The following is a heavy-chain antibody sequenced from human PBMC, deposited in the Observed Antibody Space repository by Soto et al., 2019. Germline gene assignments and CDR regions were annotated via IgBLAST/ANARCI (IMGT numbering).Heavy chain of an antibody. Sequence: GGSLRLSCAASGFTFSSYSMNWVRQPPGKGLEWVSYISSSSSTIYYADSVKGRFTISRDNAKNSLYLQMNSLRAEDTAVYYCARYRSATSYAFDIWGQGTMVTVSS. V-gene: IGHV3-48*01. CDR1: GFTFSSYS. CDR2: ISSSSSTI. D-gene: IGHD1-26*01. J-gene: IGHJ3*02. CDR3: ARYRSATSYAFDI.